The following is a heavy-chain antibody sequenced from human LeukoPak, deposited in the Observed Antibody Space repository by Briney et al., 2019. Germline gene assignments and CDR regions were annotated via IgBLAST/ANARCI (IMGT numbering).Heavy chain of an antibody. CDR3: AREVIAAAGPDY. CDR1: GGTFSSYA. CDR2: IIPIFGTA. D-gene: IGHD6-13*01. V-gene: IGHV1-69*06. Sequence: GASVKVSCKASGGTFSSYAISWVRQAPGQGLEWMGGIIPIFGTANYAQKFQGRVTITADKSTSTAYMELRSLRSDDTAVYYCAREVIAAAGPDYWGQGTLVTVSS. J-gene: IGHJ4*02.